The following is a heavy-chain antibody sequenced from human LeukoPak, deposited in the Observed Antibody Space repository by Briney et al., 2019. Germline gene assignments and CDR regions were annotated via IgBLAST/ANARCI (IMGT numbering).Heavy chain of an antibody. V-gene: IGHV1-3*01. Sequence: ASVKVSCKASGYTFTSYAMHWVRQAPGQRLEWMGWINAGNGNTKYSQKFQGRVTITRDTSASTAYMELSSLRSEDTAVYYCARAEWELLSPFDYWGQGTLVTVSS. J-gene: IGHJ4*02. D-gene: IGHD1-26*01. CDR1: GYTFTSYA. CDR2: INAGNGNT. CDR3: ARAEWELLSPFDY.